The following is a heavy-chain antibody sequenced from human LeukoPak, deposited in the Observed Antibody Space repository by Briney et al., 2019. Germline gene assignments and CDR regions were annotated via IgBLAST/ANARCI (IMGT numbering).Heavy chain of an antibody. CDR3: TTDLSPYYYDSSGLTDAFDI. J-gene: IGHJ3*02. Sequence: GGSLRLSCAASGFTFSNAWMSWVRQAPGKGLEWVGRIKSKTDGGTTDYAAPVKGRFTISRDDSKNTLYLQMNSLKTEDTAVYYCTTDLSPYYYDSSGLTDAFDIWGQGTMVTVSS. CDR2: IKSKTDGGTT. V-gene: IGHV3-15*01. CDR1: GFTFSNAW. D-gene: IGHD3-22*01.